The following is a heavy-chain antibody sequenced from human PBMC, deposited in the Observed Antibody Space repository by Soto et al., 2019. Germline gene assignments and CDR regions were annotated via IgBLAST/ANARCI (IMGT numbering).Heavy chain of an antibody. CDR1: GFSFGEYA. Sequence: DVQLVESGGGFIQPGGSLRLSCAASGFSFGEYAMNWVRQAPGQGLEWVSYINQYGKITYYADSVKGRFTISRDDAKNSLFLQMDSLRAEDTALYYCARAAWSDEGWDHWGQGILVTVSS. V-gene: IGHV3-48*03. D-gene: IGHD1-26*01. J-gene: IGHJ4*02. CDR2: INQYGKIT. CDR3: ARAAWSDEGWDH.